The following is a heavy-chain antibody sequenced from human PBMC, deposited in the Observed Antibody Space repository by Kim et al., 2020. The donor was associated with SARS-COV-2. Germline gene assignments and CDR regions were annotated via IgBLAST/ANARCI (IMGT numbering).Heavy chain of an antibody. V-gene: IGHV4-34*01. D-gene: IGHD6-13*01. CDR1: GGSFSGYY. CDR3: ARGLKQQLVSYYYGMDV. Sequence: SETLSLTCAVYGGSFSGYYWSWIRQPPGKGLEWIGEINHSGSTNYNPSLKSRVTISVDTSKNQFSLKLSSVTAADTAVYYCARGLKQQLVSYYYGMDVWGQGTTVTVSS. J-gene: IGHJ6*02. CDR2: INHSGST.